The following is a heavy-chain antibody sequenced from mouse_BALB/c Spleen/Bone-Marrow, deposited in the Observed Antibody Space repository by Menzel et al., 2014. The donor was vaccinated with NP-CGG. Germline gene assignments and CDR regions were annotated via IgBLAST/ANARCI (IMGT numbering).Heavy chain of an antibody. V-gene: IGHV5-17*02. D-gene: IGHD1-1*01. Sequence: EVKVEESGGGLVQPGGSRKLSCAASGFTFSSFGMHWVRQAPEKGLEWVAYISSGSSTIYYADTVKGRFTISRDNPKNTLFLQMSSLRSEDTAMYYCVRELYYGSNYFTYWGQGTLVTVSA. CDR3: VRELYYGSNYFTY. CDR2: ISSGSSTI. J-gene: IGHJ3*01. CDR1: GFTFSSFG.